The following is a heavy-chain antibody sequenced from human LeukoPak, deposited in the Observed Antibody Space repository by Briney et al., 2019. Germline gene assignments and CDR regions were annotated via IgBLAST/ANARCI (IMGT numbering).Heavy chain of an antibody. D-gene: IGHD1-26*01. J-gene: IGHJ6*03. CDR1: GISVSSNY. CDR3: ARDPYSGNYGAYYYYYMDV. V-gene: IGHV3-21*01. CDR2: ITSSSTYI. Sequence: GGSLRLSCAASGISVSSNYMSWVRQAPGKGLEWVSSITSSSTYIYYADSVRGRFTISRDNAKNSLYLQMNSLRAEDTAVYFCARDPYSGNYGAYYYYYMDVWGKGTTVTVSS.